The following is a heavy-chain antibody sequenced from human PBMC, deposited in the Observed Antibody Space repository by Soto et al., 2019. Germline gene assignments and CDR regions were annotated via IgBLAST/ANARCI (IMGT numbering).Heavy chain of an antibody. CDR2: INHSGST. V-gene: IGHV4-34*01. CDR3: VDSSGIFDY. J-gene: IGHJ4*02. CDR1: GGPCSVHF. D-gene: IGHD6-19*01. Sequence: SDTCSVVGGPCSVHFWSWIRQPPGKGLEWIAEINHSGSTNYHPSLQSRVTISVDTSKNQFSLKLRSVTAADTAVYYCVDSSGIFDYWGRGTLVTVSS.